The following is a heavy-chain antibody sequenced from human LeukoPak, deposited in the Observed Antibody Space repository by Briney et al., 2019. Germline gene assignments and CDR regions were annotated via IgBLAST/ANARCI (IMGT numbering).Heavy chain of an antibody. CDR2: ISGSGGST. J-gene: IGHJ4*02. D-gene: IGHD6-13*01. Sequence: GGSLRLSCAASGFTFSSYAMSWVRQAPGKGLEWVSAISGSGGSTYYADSVKGRFTISRDNSKNTLYLQMNSLRAEDTAVYYCATDSSSRYVLTFDYWGQGTLVTVSS. V-gene: IGHV3-23*01. CDR1: GFTFSSYA. CDR3: ATDSSSRYVLTFDY.